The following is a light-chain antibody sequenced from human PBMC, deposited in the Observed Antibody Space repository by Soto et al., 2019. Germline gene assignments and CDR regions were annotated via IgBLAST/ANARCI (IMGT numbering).Light chain of an antibody. V-gene: IGLV2-14*01. CDR1: SSDVGAYNY. CDR2: EVS. Sequence: QSVLTQPASVSGSPGQSITISCTGTSSDVGAYNYVSWYQQHPGKAPKLMIYEVSNRPSGVSNRFSGSKSGNTASLTISGLQAEDEADYYCSSYTSSSILYVFGTGTQLTVL. CDR3: SSYTSSSILYV. J-gene: IGLJ1*01.